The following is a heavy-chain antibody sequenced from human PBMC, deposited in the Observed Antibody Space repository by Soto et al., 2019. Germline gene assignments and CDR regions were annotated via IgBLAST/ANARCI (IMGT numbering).Heavy chain of an antibody. D-gene: IGHD5-18*01. J-gene: IGHJ6*02. CDR2: IKSKFDGGST. CDR1: GFSVTDAW. CDR3: TIPTADKPMVTSYYYLAMDV. V-gene: IGHV3-15*07. Sequence: DVQLLESGGGLVEPGGSLRLSCAVSGFSVTDAWMNWVRQVPGKGLAWVGRIKSKFDGGSTDYAAPVKGRFTISKDDSKNTLYLHMNSLKTEDTAVYYCTIPTADKPMVTSYYYLAMDVWGPGTTVSVSS.